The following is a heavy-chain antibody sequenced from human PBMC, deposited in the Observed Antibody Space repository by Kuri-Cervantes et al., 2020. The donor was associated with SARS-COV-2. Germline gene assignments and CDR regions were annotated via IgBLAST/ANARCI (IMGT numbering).Heavy chain of an antibody. CDR1: GFTVSSNY. CDR3: TREGYYDSSGYYPFDY. V-gene: IGHV3-49*04. J-gene: IGHJ4*02. Sequence: GGSLRLSCVASGFTVSSNYMSWVRQAPGKGLEWVGFIRSKAYGGTTEYAASVKGRFTISRDDSKSIAYLQMNSLKTEDTAVYYCTREGYYDSSGYYPFDYWSQGTLVTVSS. D-gene: IGHD3-22*01. CDR2: IRSKAYGGTT.